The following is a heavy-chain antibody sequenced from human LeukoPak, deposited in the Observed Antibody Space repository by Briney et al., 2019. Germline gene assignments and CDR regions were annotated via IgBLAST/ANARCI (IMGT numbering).Heavy chain of an antibody. CDR3: ARPLKYYYGSETYFWLDP. CDR2: INQDGSEK. D-gene: IGHD3-10*01. J-gene: IGHJ5*02. V-gene: IGHV3-7*01. CDR1: GFTFTTYW. Sequence: PGGSLRLSCAASGFTFTTYWMGWVRQAPGKGLEWVANINQDGSEKYYVDSVKGRFTISRDNAKNSLYLQMNSLRAEDAAVYYCARPLKYYYGSETYFWLDPWGQGTLVTVSS.